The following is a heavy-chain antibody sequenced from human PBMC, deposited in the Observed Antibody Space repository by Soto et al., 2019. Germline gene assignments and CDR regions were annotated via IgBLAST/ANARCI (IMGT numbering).Heavy chain of an antibody. V-gene: IGHV4-30-2*01. Sequence: SETLSLTCTVSGGSISNAAYSWSWIRQPPGKGLEWIGYIYPSGMPFYNPSLRSRVTISIDRSNDQFSLNLKSVTAADTAVYYCARERGGYGLFDSWGQGTLVTV. CDR2: IYPSGMP. J-gene: IGHJ4*02. CDR1: GGSISNAAYS. D-gene: IGHD5-18*01. CDR3: ARERGGYGLFDS.